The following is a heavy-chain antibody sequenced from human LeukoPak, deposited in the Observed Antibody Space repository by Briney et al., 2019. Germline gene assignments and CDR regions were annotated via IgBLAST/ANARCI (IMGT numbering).Heavy chain of an antibody. J-gene: IGHJ4*02. V-gene: IGHV3-30-3*01. CDR1: GFTFSSYA. CDR3: ARGLVVVVAGTPRDFDY. Sequence: PGGSLRLSCAASGFTFSSYAMHWVRQAPGKGLEWVAVISYDGSNKYYADSVKGRFTISRDNSKNTLYLQMNSLRAEDTAVYCCARGLVVVVAGTPRDFDYWGQGTLVTVSS. CDR2: ISYDGSNK. D-gene: IGHD2-15*01.